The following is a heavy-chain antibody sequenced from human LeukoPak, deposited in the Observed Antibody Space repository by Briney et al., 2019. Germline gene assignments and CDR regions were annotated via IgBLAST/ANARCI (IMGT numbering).Heavy chain of an antibody. CDR1: GGSFSGYY. Sequence: SEPLSLTCAVYGGSFSGYYWSWIRQPPGKGLEWIGEINHSASTNYNPSLKSRGTIYVDKSKNQFSLKMSSVTAADTAVYYCARGLHMVRGVNWFDPWGQGTLVTVSS. J-gene: IGHJ5*02. D-gene: IGHD3-10*01. CDR3: ARGLHMVRGVNWFDP. V-gene: IGHV4-34*01. CDR2: INHSAST.